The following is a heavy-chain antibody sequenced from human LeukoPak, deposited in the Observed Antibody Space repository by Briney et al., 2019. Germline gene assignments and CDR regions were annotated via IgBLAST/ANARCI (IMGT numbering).Heavy chain of an antibody. Sequence: GASVKVSCKASGYTFTAYFLHWVRQAPGQGLEWMGWINPNSGGTNYAQKFQGRVTMTRDTSISTAYMEVSRLSSDDTAVYYCARTHGSGSYYPAEYFQHWGQGTLVTVSS. V-gene: IGHV1-2*02. CDR2: INPNSGGT. D-gene: IGHD3-10*01. CDR1: GYTFTAYF. J-gene: IGHJ1*01. CDR3: ARTHGSGSYYPAEYFQH.